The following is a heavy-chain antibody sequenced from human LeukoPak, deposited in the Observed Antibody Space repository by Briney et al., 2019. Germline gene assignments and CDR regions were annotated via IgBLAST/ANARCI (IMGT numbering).Heavy chain of an antibody. Sequence: PGGSLRLSCAASGFTFTNAWMSWVRQAPGKGLEWVGRIKSKGDGETIDNAAPVKGRFTMSRDDSKATLYLQMNSLKAEGTAVYYCTTDLGLTMIRGVIVYWGQGALVTVSS. CDR2: IKSKGDGETI. CDR3: TTDLGLTMIRGVIVY. D-gene: IGHD3-10*01. J-gene: IGHJ4*02. CDR1: GFTFTNAW. V-gene: IGHV3-15*01.